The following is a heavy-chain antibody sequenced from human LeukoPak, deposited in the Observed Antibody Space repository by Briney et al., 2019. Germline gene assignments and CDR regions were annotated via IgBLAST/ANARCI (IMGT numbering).Heavy chain of an antibody. V-gene: IGHV4-34*01. CDR3: AFATYRYCSGRSCYIDY. CDR1: GGSFSGYY. J-gene: IGHJ4*02. CDR2: IDHSGST. Sequence: SETLSLTCAVYGGSFSGYYWSWIRQPPGKGLEWIGEIDHSGSTNYNPSLKSRVTISVDTSKNQFSLKLSSVTAADTAVYYCAFATYRYCSGRSCYIDYWGQGTLVTVSS. D-gene: IGHD2-15*01.